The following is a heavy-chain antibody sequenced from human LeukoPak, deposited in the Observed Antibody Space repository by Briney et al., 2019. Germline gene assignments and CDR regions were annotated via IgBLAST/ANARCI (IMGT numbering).Heavy chain of an antibody. CDR2: INPDSGGT. Sequence: ASVKVSCTASGYSFTDYYINWVRQAPGQGPEWMGWINPDSGGTNYAQKFQGRVTMTRDTSITTVYMELSRLRFDDTAVFYCTREARAGNWFDPWGQGTLVTVS. D-gene: IGHD5-12*01. V-gene: IGHV1-2*02. J-gene: IGHJ5*02. CDR1: GYSFTDYY. CDR3: TREARAGNWFDP.